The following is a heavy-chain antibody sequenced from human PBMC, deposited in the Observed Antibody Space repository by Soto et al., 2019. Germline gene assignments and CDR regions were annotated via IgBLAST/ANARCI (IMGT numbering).Heavy chain of an antibody. CDR3: ARAPYYYDSSGYSAY. J-gene: IGHJ4*02. CDR1: GVTFCSYG. V-gene: IGHV3-21*01. CDR2: ISSSSYI. D-gene: IGHD3-22*01. Sequence: PCCCLRLCCAASGVTFCSYGINWVRQALGKGQEWVSSISSSSYIYYADSVKGRFTISRDNAKNSLYLQMNSLRAEDTAVYYCARAPYYYDSSGYSAYWGQGTLVTGSS.